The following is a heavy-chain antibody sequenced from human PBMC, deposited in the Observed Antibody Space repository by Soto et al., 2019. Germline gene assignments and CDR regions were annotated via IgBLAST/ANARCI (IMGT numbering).Heavy chain of an antibody. CDR2: IIPIFGTA. CDR1: GGTFSSYA. V-gene: IGHV1-69*06. D-gene: IGHD2-2*02. Sequence: SVKVSCKASGGTFSSYAISWVRQAPGQGLEWMGGIIPIFGTANYAQKFQGRVTITADKSTSTAYMELSSLRSEDTAVYYCASQLPSLYCTGSTSRYTGSRPLDYWGQGTLVTVSS. CDR3: ASQLPSLYCTGSTSRYTGSRPLDY. J-gene: IGHJ4*02.